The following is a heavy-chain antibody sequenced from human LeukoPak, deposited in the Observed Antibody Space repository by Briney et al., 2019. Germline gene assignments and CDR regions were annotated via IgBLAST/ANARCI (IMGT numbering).Heavy chain of an antibody. CDR2: IYPGGSDT. V-gene: IGHV5-51*01. Sequence: GESLKISCKGSGYIFTSYWIGWVRQMPGKGLEWMGIIYPGGSDTRYSPSFQGQVTISADKSISTAYLQWSSLKASDAAMYYCARGGVYDILTGPTRFDYWGQGTLVTVSS. D-gene: IGHD3-9*01. CDR1: GYIFTSYW. CDR3: ARGGVYDILTGPTRFDY. J-gene: IGHJ4*02.